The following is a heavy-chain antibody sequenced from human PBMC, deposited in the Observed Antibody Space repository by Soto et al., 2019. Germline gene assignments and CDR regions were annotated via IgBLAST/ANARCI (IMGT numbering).Heavy chain of an antibody. CDR3: ARGGVVYYYYYYGMDV. D-gene: IGHD3-3*01. Sequence: SVKVSCKASGGTFSSYAISWVRQAPGQGLEWMGGIIPIFGTANYAQKFQGRVTITADKSTSTAYMELSSLRSEDTAVYYCARGGVVYYYYYYGMDVWGQGTTVTVSS. CDR2: IIPIFGTA. V-gene: IGHV1-69*06. CDR1: GGTFSSYA. J-gene: IGHJ6*02.